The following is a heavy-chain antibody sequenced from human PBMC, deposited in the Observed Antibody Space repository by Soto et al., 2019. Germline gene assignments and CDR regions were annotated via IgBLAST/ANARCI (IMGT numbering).Heavy chain of an antibody. V-gene: IGHV1-69*13. CDR2: IIPIFGTA. J-gene: IGHJ4*02. CDR1: GGTFSSYA. Sequence: GASVKVCCKASGGTFSSYAISWVRQASGQGLEWMGGIIPIFGTANYAQKFQGRVTITADESTSTAYMELSSLRSEDTAVYYCATGGFKTGYYFDYWGQGTLVTVSS. D-gene: IGHD7-27*01. CDR3: ATGGFKTGYYFDY.